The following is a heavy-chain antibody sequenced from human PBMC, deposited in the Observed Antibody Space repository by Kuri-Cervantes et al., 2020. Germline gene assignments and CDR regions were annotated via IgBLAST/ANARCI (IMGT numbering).Heavy chain of an antibody. J-gene: IGHJ3*02. Sequence: GGSLRLSCAASGFTFSSYWMHWVRQAPGKGLVWVSRINSDGSSTSYADSVKGRFTTSRDNAKNTLYLQMNSLRAEDTAVYYCARANLPYFDWLFSDAFDIWGQGTMVTVSS. D-gene: IGHD3-9*01. V-gene: IGHV3-74*01. CDR2: INSDGSST. CDR1: GFTFSSYW. CDR3: ARANLPYFDWLFSDAFDI.